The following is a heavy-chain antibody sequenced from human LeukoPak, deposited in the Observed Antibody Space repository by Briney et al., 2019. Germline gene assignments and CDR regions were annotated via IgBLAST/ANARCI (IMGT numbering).Heavy chain of an antibody. CDR3: ARGGRVVVIDDAFDI. CDR2: IYPGDSDT. V-gene: IGHV5-51*01. Sequence: GESLKISCKGSGYSFTSYWIGWVRQMPGKGLEWMGIIYPGDSDTRYSPSFQGQVTISAGKSISTAYLQWSSLKASDTAMYYCARGGRVVVIDDAFDIWGQGTMVTVSS. J-gene: IGHJ3*02. D-gene: IGHD3-22*01. CDR1: GYSFTSYW.